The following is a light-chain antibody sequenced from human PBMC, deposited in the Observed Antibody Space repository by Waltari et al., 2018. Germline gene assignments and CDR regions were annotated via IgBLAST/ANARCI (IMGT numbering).Light chain of an antibody. J-gene: IGLJ3*02. CDR3: AAYDDRLTVIL. CDR2: GVT. V-gene: IGLV2-11*01. Sequence: SALSQPRQVPAASGHPVTISCTSTTTDVGSYDYYSLYQQRPGAAPQLIIYGVTQRPSGVPDRFSGSKSGNAASLTICGLQAEDEADYYCAAYDDRLTVILFGVGTKLTVL. CDR1: TTDVGSYDY.